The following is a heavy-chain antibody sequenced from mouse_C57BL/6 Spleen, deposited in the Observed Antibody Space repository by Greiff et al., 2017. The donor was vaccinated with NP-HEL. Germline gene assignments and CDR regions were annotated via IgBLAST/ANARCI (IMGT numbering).Heavy chain of an antibody. Sequence: VQLQQSGPVLVKPGASVKMSCKASGYTFTDYYMNWVKQSHGKSLEWIGVINPYNGGTSYNQKFKGKATLTVDKSSSTAYMELNSLTSEDSAVYYCARGITTVVAEGAMDYWGQGTSVTVSS. V-gene: IGHV1-19*01. D-gene: IGHD1-1*01. CDR3: ARGITTVVAEGAMDY. CDR1: GYTFTDYY. CDR2: INPYNGGT. J-gene: IGHJ4*01.